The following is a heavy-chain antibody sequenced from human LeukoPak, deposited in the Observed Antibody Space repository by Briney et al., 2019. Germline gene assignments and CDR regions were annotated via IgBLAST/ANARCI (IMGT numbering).Heavy chain of an antibody. V-gene: IGHV1-3*01. Sequence: ASVKVSCKASGYTFTSYAMHWVRQAPGQRLEWMGWINAGNGNTKYSQKFQGRVTITRDTSASTAYMELSSLRSEDAAVYYCAREFGYCSSTSCGDFDYWGQGTLVTVSS. J-gene: IGHJ4*02. CDR3: AREFGYCSSTSCGDFDY. CDR2: INAGNGNT. CDR1: GYTFTSYA. D-gene: IGHD2-2*03.